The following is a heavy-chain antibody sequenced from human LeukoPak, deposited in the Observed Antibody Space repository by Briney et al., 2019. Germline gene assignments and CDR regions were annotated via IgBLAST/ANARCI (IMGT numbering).Heavy chain of an antibody. J-gene: IGHJ4*02. V-gene: IGHV1-3*01. CDR3: ARAPYYYDSSGYSLDY. D-gene: IGHD3-22*01. Sequence: ASVKVSCKASGYTFTSYGISWVRQAPGQRLKWMGWINAGNGDTKYSQKFQGRVTITRDTSASTAYMELSSLRSEDTAVYYCARAPYYYDSSGYSLDYWGQGTLVTVSS. CDR1: GYTFTSYG. CDR2: INAGNGDT.